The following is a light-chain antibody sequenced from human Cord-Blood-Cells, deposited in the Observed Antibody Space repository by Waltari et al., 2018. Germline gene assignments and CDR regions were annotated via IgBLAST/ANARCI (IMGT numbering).Light chain of an antibody. Sequence: EIVLTQSPATLSLSPGDRATLSCRASQSVSSYLAWYQQKPGQALRLLIYDASNRATGIPARFSGSGSGTDFTLTISSLEPEDFAVYYCQQRSNWPYTFGQGTKLEIK. CDR3: QQRSNWPYT. V-gene: IGKV3-11*01. CDR1: QSVSSY. J-gene: IGKJ2*01. CDR2: DAS.